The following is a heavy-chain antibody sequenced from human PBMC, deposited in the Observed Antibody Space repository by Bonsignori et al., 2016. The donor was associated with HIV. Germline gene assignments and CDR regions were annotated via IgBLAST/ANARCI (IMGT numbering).Heavy chain of an antibody. CDR3: ARVDWNHFYFHIDV. CDR1: GFSFSPYE. CDR2: ISSSGRNI. V-gene: IGHV3-48*03. J-gene: IGHJ6*03. D-gene: IGHD3/OR15-3a*01. Sequence: GGSLRLSCAASGFSFSPYEVNWVRQAPGRGLEWISYISSSGRNIYYADSVKGRFSISRDNAKNSVYLQINSLRVADTATYYCARVDWNHFYFHIDVWGKGTSVTVSS.